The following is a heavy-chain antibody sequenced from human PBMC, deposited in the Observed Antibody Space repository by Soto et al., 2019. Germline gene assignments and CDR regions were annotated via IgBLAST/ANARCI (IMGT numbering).Heavy chain of an antibody. CDR2: IIPIFGTP. V-gene: IGHV1-69*01. J-gene: IGHJ6*02. CDR1: GATFSNYA. CDR3: ARGGDMEAAVAKSQYYYGMDF. D-gene: IGHD6-13*01. Sequence: QVQLVQSGAEVKKPGSSVKVSCKASGATFSNYAFSWVRQAPGQGPEWMGGIIPIFGTPNYAQNFQARLTIIADESTNTTYMELSSLRSEDTAVYYCARGGDMEAAVAKSQYYYGMDFWGQGTAVTVSS.